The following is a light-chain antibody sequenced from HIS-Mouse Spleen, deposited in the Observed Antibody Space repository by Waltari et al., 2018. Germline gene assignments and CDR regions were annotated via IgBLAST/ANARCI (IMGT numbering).Light chain of an antibody. CDR1: QGISSY. J-gene: IGKJ3*01. CDR3: QQLNSYPQT. Sequence: DIQLTQSPSFLSASVGDRLTITCWASQGISSYCAWYQQKPGKAAKLLIYAASTLQSGVPSRFSGSGSETEFALTSSSLQPEDFATYCCQQLNSYPQTFGPGTKVDIK. CDR2: AAS. V-gene: IGKV1-9*01.